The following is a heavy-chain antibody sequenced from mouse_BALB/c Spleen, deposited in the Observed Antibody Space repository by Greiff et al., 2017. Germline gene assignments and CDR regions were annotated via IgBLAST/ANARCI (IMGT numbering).Heavy chain of an antibody. D-gene: IGHD2-1*01. CDR1: GYTFTSYW. CDR3: ARRGGNYWFAY. Sequence: VQLQQSGAELAKPGASVKMSCKASGYTFTSYWMHWVKQRPGQGLEWIGYINPSTGYTEYNQKFKDKATLTADKSSSTAYMQLSSLTSEDSAVYYCARRGGNYWFAYWGQGTLVTVSA. V-gene: IGHV1-7*01. CDR2: INPSTGYT. J-gene: IGHJ3*01.